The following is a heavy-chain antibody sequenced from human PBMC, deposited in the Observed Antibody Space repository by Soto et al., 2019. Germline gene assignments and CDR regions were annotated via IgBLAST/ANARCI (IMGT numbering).Heavy chain of an antibody. D-gene: IGHD6-6*01. J-gene: IGHJ4*02. Sequence: EVQLVESGGGLVQPGGSLRLSCAASGFTFSSYSMNWVRQAPGKGLEWVSYISSSSSTIYYAASMKGRFTIYRDNAKNSLYLQVNNRREEDTAVYYCARLRSILSDYFDYWGQGTLVTVSS. CDR2: ISSSSSTI. V-gene: IGHV3-48*02. CDR3: ARLRSILSDYFDY. CDR1: GFTFSSYS.